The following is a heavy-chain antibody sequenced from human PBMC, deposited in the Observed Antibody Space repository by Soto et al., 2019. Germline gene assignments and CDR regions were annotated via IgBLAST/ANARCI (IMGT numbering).Heavy chain of an antibody. CDR2: IIPIFGTA. CDR1: GGTFSSYA. J-gene: IGHJ4*02. D-gene: IGHD3-22*01. V-gene: IGHV1-69*13. CDR3: ARGPYYYDSSGYYYEFDY. Sequence: RASVKVSCKASGGTFSSYAISWVRQAPGQGLEWMGGIIPIFGTANYAQKFQGRVTITADESTSTAYMELSSLRSEDTAVYYCARGPYYYDSSGYYYEFDYWGQGTLVTVSS.